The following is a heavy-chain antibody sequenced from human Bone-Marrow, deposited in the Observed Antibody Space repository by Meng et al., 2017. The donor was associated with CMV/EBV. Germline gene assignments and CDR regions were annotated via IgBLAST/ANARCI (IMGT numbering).Heavy chain of an antibody. D-gene: IGHD3-9*01. V-gene: IGHV3-7*01. Sequence: GESLKISCAASGFTCSSYWMRWVRQAPGKGLEWVANIKQDGSEKYYVDSVKGRFNSSRDNAKNSLYLQMNSLRAEDTAVYYCARDWTLPYYDILTGYYYCYYYGMDVWGQGTTVTVSS. CDR2: IKQDGSEK. J-gene: IGHJ6*02. CDR3: ARDWTLPYYDILTGYYYCYYYGMDV. CDR1: GFTCSSYW.